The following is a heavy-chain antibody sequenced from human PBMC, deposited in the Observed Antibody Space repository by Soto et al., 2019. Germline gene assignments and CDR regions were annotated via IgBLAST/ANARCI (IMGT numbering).Heavy chain of an antibody. D-gene: IGHD3-3*01. CDR3: ARVDVLRFLEWLI. J-gene: IGHJ4*02. Sequence: GASVKVSCKGSGYTFTNYCMSWGRQAPGQGLEWMGWISAYNGNTNYAQNLQGRVTMTTDTSTSTAYMELRSLRSDDTAVYYCARVDVLRFLEWLIWGQGTLVTVSS. CDR1: GYTFTNYC. CDR2: ISAYNGNT. V-gene: IGHV1-18*04.